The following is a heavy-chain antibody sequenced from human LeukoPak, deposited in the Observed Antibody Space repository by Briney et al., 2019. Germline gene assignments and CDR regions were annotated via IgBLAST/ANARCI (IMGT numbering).Heavy chain of an antibody. CDR3: ARVAGGVPAAIRPYGMDV. V-gene: IGHV1-69*13. J-gene: IGHJ6*02. CDR1: GGTFSSYA. D-gene: IGHD2-2*01. Sequence: SVKVSCKASGGTFSSYAISWVRQAPGQGLEWMGGIIPIFGTANYAQKFQGRVTITADESTSTAYMELSSLRSEDTAVYYCARVAGGVPAAIRPYGMDVWAKGPRSPSP. CDR2: IIPIFGTA.